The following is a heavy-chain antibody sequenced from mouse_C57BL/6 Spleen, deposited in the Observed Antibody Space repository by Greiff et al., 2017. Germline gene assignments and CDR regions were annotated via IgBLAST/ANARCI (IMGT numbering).Heavy chain of an antibody. Sequence: QVQLQQSGAELARPGASVKMSCKASGYTFTSYTMHWVKQRPGQGLEWIGYINPSSGYTKYNQKFKDKATLTADKSSSTAYMQQSSLTSEDSAVYYCARSDYGSSYWFAYWGQGTLVTVSA. D-gene: IGHD1-1*01. CDR3: ARSDYGSSYWFAY. J-gene: IGHJ3*01. CDR2: INPSSGYT. V-gene: IGHV1-4*01. CDR1: GYTFTSYT.